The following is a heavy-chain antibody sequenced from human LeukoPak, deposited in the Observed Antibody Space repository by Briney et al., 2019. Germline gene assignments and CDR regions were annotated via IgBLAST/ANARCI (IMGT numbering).Heavy chain of an antibody. Sequence: GGSLRLSCAASGFTFSSYAMSWVRQAPGKGLEWVSDISGSGGSTYYADSVKGRFTISRDNSKNTLYLQMNSLRAEDTAVYYCAKAKGYSGYGYYFDYWGQGTLVTVSS. CDR3: AKAKGYSGYGYYFDY. CDR2: ISGSGGST. V-gene: IGHV3-23*01. D-gene: IGHD5-12*01. J-gene: IGHJ4*02. CDR1: GFTFSSYA.